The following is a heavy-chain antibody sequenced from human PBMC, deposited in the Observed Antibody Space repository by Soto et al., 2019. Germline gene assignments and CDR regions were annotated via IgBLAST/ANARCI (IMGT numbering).Heavy chain of an antibody. CDR3: ARWGTTGGFDL. J-gene: IGHJ4*02. D-gene: IGHD3-16*01. CDR1: GFMFKSYV. CDR2: TSYDGNNK. Sequence: QLQLVESGGGVVQPGTSLRLSCTASGFMFKSYVMHWVRQAPGKGLEWVALTSYDGNNKYYGDSVKGRFTVSRDNSKNTMHLQMASLRPEDTALYSCARWGTTGGFDLWGQGTLVSVSS. V-gene: IGHV3-30*19.